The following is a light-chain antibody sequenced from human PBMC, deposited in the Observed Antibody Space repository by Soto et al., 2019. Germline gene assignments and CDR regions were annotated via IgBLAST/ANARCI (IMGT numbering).Light chain of an antibody. Sequence: QSALTQRRSVSGSPGQSVTISCTGTNNDVGSYSFVSWYQQYPGKVPKVIIYDVNKRPSGVPDRFSGSKSGNTASLTISGLQAEDEGDYFCCSYVRGNTLIFGGGTKVTVL. CDR2: DVN. CDR1: NNDVGSYSF. CDR3: CSYVRGNTLI. J-gene: IGLJ2*01. V-gene: IGLV2-11*01.